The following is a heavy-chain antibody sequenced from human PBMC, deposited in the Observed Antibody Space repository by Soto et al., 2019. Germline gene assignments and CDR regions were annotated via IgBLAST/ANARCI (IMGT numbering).Heavy chain of an antibody. CDR2: IYHSGST. CDR1: GGSISSSNW. Sequence: SETLSLTCAVSGGSISSSNWWSWVRQPPGKGLEWIGEIYHSGSTNYNPSLKSRVTISVDKSKNQFSLKLSSVTAADTAVYYCARDIGDCTNGVCYRSFDYWGQGTLVTVSS. CDR3: ARDIGDCTNGVCYRSFDY. D-gene: IGHD2-8*01. V-gene: IGHV4-4*02. J-gene: IGHJ4*02.